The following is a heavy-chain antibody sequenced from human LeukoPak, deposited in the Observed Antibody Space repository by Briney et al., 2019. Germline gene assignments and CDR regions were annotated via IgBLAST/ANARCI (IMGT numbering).Heavy chain of an antibody. CDR2: IYYSGST. J-gene: IGHJ3*02. V-gene: IGHV4-30-4*01. Sequence: SETLSLTCTLSVGSISSGDYYWSWIRQPPGKGLEWIGYIYYSGSTYYNPSLKSPVTISVDTSKNQFSLKLSSVTAADTAVYYCASRIYGDDLQAFDIWGQGTMVTVSS. CDR1: VGSISSGDYY. CDR3: ASRIYGDDLQAFDI. D-gene: IGHD4-17*01.